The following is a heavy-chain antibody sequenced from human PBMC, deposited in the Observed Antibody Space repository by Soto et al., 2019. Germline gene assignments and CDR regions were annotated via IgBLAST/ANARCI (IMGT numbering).Heavy chain of an antibody. J-gene: IGHJ4*02. V-gene: IGHV3-23*01. CDR1: VWTLSQSV. CDR2: ITASGSGT. CDR3: PKGVVDRGAES. Sequence: SLRLSAAPRVWTLSQSVRTSFRQARGQGLEYVSSITASGSGTFYADSVKVRFTISRDNSKNTLYLQMKNLKVDYSATCQCPKGVVDRGAESRGQPTVVTVSS. D-gene: IGHD3-16*02.